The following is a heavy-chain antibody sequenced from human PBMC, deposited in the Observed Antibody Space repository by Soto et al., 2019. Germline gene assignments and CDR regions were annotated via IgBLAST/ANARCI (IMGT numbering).Heavy chain of an antibody. CDR1: GYSLATYW. Sequence: PGESLKISCEGSGYSLATYWIGWVRQMPGKGLEWMGIIYPGDSDTRYSPSFQGQVTISADKSISTAYLQWSSLKASDTAMYYCARQSAFDIWGQGTMVTVSS. J-gene: IGHJ3*02. V-gene: IGHV5-51*01. CDR3: ARQSAFDI. CDR2: IYPGDSDT.